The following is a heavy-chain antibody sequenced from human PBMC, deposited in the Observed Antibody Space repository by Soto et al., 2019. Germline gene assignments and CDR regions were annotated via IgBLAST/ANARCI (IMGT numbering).Heavy chain of an antibody. CDR1: GFTFSSYG. Sequence: PGGSLRLSCAASGFTFSSYGMHWVRQAPGKGLEWVAVISYDGGNKYYADSVKGRFSISRDTSQSTLYLQMNSLRADDTAMYYCARWSYLDYWGQGTRVTVSS. D-gene: IGHD3-3*01. CDR3: ARWSYLDY. V-gene: IGHV3-30*03. J-gene: IGHJ4*02. CDR2: ISYDGGNK.